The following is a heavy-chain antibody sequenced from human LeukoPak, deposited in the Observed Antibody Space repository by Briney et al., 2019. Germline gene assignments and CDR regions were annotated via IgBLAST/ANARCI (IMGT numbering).Heavy chain of an antibody. CDR3: AKSRGYTGSEAFDY. J-gene: IGHJ4*02. D-gene: IGHD5-24*01. V-gene: IGHV3-33*06. CDR2: IWYDGSNK. CDR1: RFTFSSYG. Sequence: GGSLRLSCAASRFTFSSYGMHWVRQAPGKGLEWVAVIWYDGSNKEYVDSVKGRLTISRDNSKNTLYLQMNSLRAEDTAMYYCAKSRGYTGSEAFDYWGQGTLVTVSS.